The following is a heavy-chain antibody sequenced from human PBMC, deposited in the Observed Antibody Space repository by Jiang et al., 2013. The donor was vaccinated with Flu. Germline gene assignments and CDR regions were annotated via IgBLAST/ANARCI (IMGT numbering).Heavy chain of an antibody. CDR3: AGSPFDRYYFDY. J-gene: IGHJ4*02. V-gene: IGHV2-70*01. CDR1: GFSLSTSGMC. Sequence: KPTQTLTLTCTFSGFSLSTSGMCVSWIRQPPGKALEWLALIDWDDDKYYSTSLKTRLTISKDTSKNQAVLTMTNMDPVDTATYYCAGSPFDRYYFDYWGQGTLVTVSS. CDR2: IDWDDDK. D-gene: IGHD3-9*01.